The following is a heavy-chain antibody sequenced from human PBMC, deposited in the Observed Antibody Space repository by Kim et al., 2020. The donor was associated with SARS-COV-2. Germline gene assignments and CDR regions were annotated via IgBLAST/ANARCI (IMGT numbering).Heavy chain of an antibody. Sequence: GGSLRLSCAASGFTFSSYAMSWVRQAPGKGLEWVSAISGSGGSTYYADSVKGRFTISRDNSKNTLYLQMNSLRAEDTAVYYCAKDVSYYDSSGYYYASFDYWGQGTLVTVSS. J-gene: IGHJ4*02. CDR3: AKDVSYYDSSGYYYASFDY. V-gene: IGHV3-23*01. CDR2: ISGSGGST. CDR1: GFTFSSYA. D-gene: IGHD3-22*01.